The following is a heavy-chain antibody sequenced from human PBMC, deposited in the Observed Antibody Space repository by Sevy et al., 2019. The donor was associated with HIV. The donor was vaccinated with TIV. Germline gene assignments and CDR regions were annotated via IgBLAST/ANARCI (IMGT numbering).Heavy chain of an antibody. CDR3: VRLVTAVVYYFDY. CDR1: GYSISSGYY. CDR2: FYLGGST. D-gene: IGHD5-18*01. Sequence: SETLSLTCTVSGYSISSGYYWGWIRQSPGKGLEWIGSFYLGGSTYYNPSLKSRVTISPDSSKNQFSLKLNSVTAADSGVYFCVRLVTAVVYYFDYWGQGTLVTVSS. V-gene: IGHV4-38-2*02. J-gene: IGHJ4*02.